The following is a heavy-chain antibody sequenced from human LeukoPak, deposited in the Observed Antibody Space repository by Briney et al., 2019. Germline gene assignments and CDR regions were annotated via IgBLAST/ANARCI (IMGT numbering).Heavy chain of an antibody. J-gene: IGHJ4*02. Sequence: SETLSLTCAAYGESLNSYYWSWVRQPPGEGLEWIGEIYESGTTEHNPSLKSRVTISMVPSKQQFSLSLSSVTAADTAVYYCARGAWATRLGSWGLGTPVIVSS. CDR3: ARGAWATRLGS. D-gene: IGHD2-15*01. CDR1: GESLNSYY. CDR2: IYESGTT. V-gene: IGHV4-34*01.